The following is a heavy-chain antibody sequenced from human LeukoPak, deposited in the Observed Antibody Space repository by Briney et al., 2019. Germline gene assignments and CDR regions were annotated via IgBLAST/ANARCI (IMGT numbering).Heavy chain of an antibody. CDR1: GGSISSYY. V-gene: IGHV4-59*12. Sequence: SETLSLTCTVSGGSISSYYWSWIRQPPGKGLEWIGYIYYSGSTNYNPSLKSRVTISVDTSKNQFSLKLSSVTAADTAVYYCASCGGGNSDAFDIWGQGTMVTVSS. CDR2: IYYSGST. CDR3: ASCGGGNSDAFDI. D-gene: IGHD4-23*01. J-gene: IGHJ3*02.